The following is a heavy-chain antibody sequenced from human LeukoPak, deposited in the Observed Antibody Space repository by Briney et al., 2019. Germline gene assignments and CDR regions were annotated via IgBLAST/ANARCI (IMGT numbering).Heavy chain of an antibody. V-gene: IGHV1-46*01. CDR1: GYTFTSYY. J-gene: IGHJ6*02. D-gene: IGHD3-10*01. Sequence: ASVKVSCKASGYTFTSYYMHWVRQAPGQGLEWMGIINPSGGSTSYAQKFQGRVTMTRDTSTSTVYMELGSLRSEDTAVYYCATAISGSMVRGVTARVRSMDVWGQGTTVTVSS. CDR2: INPSGGST. CDR3: ATAISGSMVRGVTARVRSMDV.